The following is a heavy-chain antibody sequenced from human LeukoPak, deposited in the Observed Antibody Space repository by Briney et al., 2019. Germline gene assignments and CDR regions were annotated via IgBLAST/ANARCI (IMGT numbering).Heavy chain of an antibody. CDR1: GGAIISYY. Sequence: SETLSLTCSVSGGAIISYYWSWIRQPAGKGPEWIGRIYPTGNTDYNPSLKTRVTMSTDLSKKQFSLRLRSVTAADTAVYYCARTDYYYYYMDVWGKGTTVTVSS. CDR3: ARTDYYYYYMDV. V-gene: IGHV4-4*07. CDR2: IYPTGNT. J-gene: IGHJ6*03.